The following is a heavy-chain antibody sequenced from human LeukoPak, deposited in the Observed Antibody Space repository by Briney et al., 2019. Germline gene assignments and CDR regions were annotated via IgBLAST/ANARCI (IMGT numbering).Heavy chain of an antibody. J-gene: IGHJ6*02. D-gene: IGHD3-16*02. Sequence: SETLSLTCAVYGGSFSDYYWSWIRQPPGKGLEWIGEINHSGSTNYNPSLKSRVTISVDTSKNQFSLKLSSVTAADTAVYYCARDQVVMITFGGVIEQRYYGMDVWGQGTTVSVSS. CDR1: GGSFSDYY. CDR3: ARDQVVMITFGGVIEQRYYGMDV. CDR2: INHSGST. V-gene: IGHV4-34*01.